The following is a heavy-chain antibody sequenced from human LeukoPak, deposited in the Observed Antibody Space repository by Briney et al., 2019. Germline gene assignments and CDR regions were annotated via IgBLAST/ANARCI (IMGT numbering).Heavy chain of an antibody. Sequence: GASVKDSCKASGYTFTGYYMHWVRQAPGQGLEWMGWINPNSGGTNYAQKFQGRVTMTRDTSISTAYMELSRLRSDDTAGYYCARRGGWGYCTNGVCQGDFDYWGQGTLVTVSS. J-gene: IGHJ4*02. V-gene: IGHV1-2*02. D-gene: IGHD2-8*01. CDR2: INPNSGGT. CDR1: GYTFTGYY. CDR3: ARRGGWGYCTNGVCQGDFDY.